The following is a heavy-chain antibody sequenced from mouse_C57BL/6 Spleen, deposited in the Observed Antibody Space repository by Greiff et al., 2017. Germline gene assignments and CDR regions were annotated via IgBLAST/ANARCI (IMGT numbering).Heavy chain of an antibody. D-gene: IGHD1-1*01. J-gene: IGHJ1*03. CDR1: GYTFTSYW. CDR3: ARGGLLGDGYVDV. Sequence: VQLQQPGTELVKPGASVKLSCKASGYTFTSYWMHWVKQRPGQGLEWIGNINPSNGGTNYNEKFKSKATLTVDKSSSTAYMQLSSLTSEDSAVYYCARGGLLGDGYVDVWGTGTTVTVSS. V-gene: IGHV1-53*01. CDR2: INPSNGGT.